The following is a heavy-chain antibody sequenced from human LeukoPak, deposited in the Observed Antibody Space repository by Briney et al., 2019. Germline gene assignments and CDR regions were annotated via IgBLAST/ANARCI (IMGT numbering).Heavy chain of an antibody. CDR1: GFTFSNYG. J-gene: IGHJ4*02. D-gene: IGHD3-10*01. V-gene: IGHV3-23*01. CDR3: AKVRVVRGVDAFDY. CDR2: ISGRGGGT. Sequence: GGSLRLSCAASGFTFSNYGMSWVRQAPGKGLEWVSAISGRGGGTYYADSVKGRFTTSRDNSKNTLYLQMSSLRAEDTAVYYCAKVRVVRGVDAFDYWGQGTLVTVSS.